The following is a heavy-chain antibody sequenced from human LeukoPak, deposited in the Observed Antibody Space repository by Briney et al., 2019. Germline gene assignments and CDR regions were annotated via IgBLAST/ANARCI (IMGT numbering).Heavy chain of an antibody. CDR3: ARDEGSSENWNYAQY. CDR2: ISGSGGSK. D-gene: IGHD1-7*01. CDR1: GFTFSSYA. J-gene: IGHJ4*02. Sequence: GGTLRLSCAASGFTFSSYAMSWVRQAPGKGLEWVSAISGSGGSKYYADSVKGRFTISRDNAKNSLYLQMNSLRAEDTAVYYCARDEGSSENWNYAQYWGQGTLVTVSS. V-gene: IGHV3-23*01.